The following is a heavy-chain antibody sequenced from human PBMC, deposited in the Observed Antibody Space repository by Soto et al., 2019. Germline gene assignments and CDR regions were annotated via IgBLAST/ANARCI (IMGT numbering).Heavy chain of an antibody. CDR2: ISYDGTNK. V-gene: IGHV3-30-3*01. D-gene: IGHD3-22*01. CDR1: GFTFSSDD. Sequence: QVQLVESGGGVVQPGRSLRLSCAASGFTFSSDDMHWVLQAPGKGLEWVAFISYDGTNKYYADSVKGRFSISRDNSEDTLYLQVNILRPEDTAVYSCARDSAHTNRFFSDSSGRPGGFAIWGQGTMVTVSS. CDR3: ARDSAHTNRFFSDSSGRPGGFAI. J-gene: IGHJ3*02.